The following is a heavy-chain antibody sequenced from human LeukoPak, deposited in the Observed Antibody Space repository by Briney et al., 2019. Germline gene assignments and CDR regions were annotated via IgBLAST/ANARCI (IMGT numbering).Heavy chain of an antibody. V-gene: IGHV3-48*04. CDR3: ARGDDGAY. CDR2: ISSGSSAK. D-gene: IGHD3-16*01. Sequence: GGSLRLSCLASRFTFDMYGMNWIHQALGKGLEWVSHISSGSSAKYYADYVRGRFTISRDNTKKSLYLQMNSLRVEDTAVYYCARGDDGAYWGQGTLVTVSS. CDR1: RFTFDMYG. J-gene: IGHJ4*02.